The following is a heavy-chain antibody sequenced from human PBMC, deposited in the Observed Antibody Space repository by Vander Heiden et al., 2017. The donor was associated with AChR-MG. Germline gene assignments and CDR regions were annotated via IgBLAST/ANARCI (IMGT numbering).Heavy chain of an antibody. D-gene: IGHD3-22*01. CDR2: IYPGDSDT. V-gene: IGHV5-51*01. Sequence: EVQLVQSGAEVKKPGESLKISCKGSGYSFTSYWIGGVRQMPGKGLEWMGIIYPGDSDTRYSPSFQGQVTISADKSISTAYLQWSSLKASDTAMYYCARLGYYDSSGYYYYYYYMDVWGKGTTVTVSS. CDR1: GYSFTSYW. CDR3: ARLGYYDSSGYYYYYYYMDV. J-gene: IGHJ6*03.